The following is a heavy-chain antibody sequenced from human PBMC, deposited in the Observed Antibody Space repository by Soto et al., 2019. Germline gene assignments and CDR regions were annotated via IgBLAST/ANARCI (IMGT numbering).Heavy chain of an antibody. V-gene: IGHV1-69*04. CDR1: GGTFSSYT. CDR3: ARDAYYDILTGYEGPWFDP. Sequence: ASVKVSCKASGGTFSSYTISWVRQAPGQGLEWMGRTIPILGIANYAQKFQGRVTITADKSTSTAYMELSSLRSEDTAVYYCARDAYYDILTGYEGPWFDPWGQGTLVTVSS. D-gene: IGHD3-9*01. CDR2: TIPILGIA. J-gene: IGHJ5*02.